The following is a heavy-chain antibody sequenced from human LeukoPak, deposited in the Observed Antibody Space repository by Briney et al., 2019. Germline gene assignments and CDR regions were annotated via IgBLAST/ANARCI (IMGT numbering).Heavy chain of an antibody. CDR1: RGTFSSYT. CDR3: ARVGNSGSYYVAFDI. Sequence: ASVKVSCKASRGTFSSYTISWVRQAPGQGLEWMGWINPNSGGTNYAQKFQGGVTMTRDTSISTAYMELSRLRSDDTAVYYCARVGNSGSYYVAFDIWGQGTMVTVSS. D-gene: IGHD1-26*01. V-gene: IGHV1-2*02. J-gene: IGHJ3*02. CDR2: INPNSGGT.